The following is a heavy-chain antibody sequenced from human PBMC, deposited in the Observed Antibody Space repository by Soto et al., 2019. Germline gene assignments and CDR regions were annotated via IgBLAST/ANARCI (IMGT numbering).Heavy chain of an antibody. V-gene: IGHV4-31*03. CDR1: GGSISTVGHY. CDR2: IYHTGST. Sequence: SETLSLTCSVSGGSISTVGHYWTWIRQPPGKGLEWIGSIYHTGSTYYSKSLRSRLTMSVDTSKSQFSLRLSSVTAADTAVYYCARATGTLRSSNGESWGQGSWVT. J-gene: IGHJ5*02. CDR3: ARATGTLRSSNGES. D-gene: IGHD1-1*01.